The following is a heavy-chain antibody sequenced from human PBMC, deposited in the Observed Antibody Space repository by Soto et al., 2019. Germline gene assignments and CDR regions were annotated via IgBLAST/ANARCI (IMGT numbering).Heavy chain of an antibody. Sequence: QVQLQESGPGLVKPSGTLSLTCAVSGDSITNNNWWTWVRQPPGKGLEWVGEIHHRASTNYAPSLRGRVAISLVQSTNQFSLMLTSGTAADTAVYYCARGNGHMRISAAALDHWGQGILVSFS. J-gene: IGHJ4*02. CDR3: ARGNGHMRISAAALDH. CDR1: GDSITNNNW. V-gene: IGHV4-4*02. CDR2: IHHRAST. D-gene: IGHD6-25*01.